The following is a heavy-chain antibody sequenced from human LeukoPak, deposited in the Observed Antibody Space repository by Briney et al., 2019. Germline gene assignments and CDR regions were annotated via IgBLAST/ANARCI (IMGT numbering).Heavy chain of an antibody. D-gene: IGHD5-18*01. CDR2: IRYDGSNK. J-gene: IGHJ4*02. Sequence: PGGSLRLSCAASGFTFSSYGMHWVRQAPGKGLEWVAFIRYDGSNKHYADSVKGRFTISRDNSKNTLYLQMNSLRAEDTAVYYCAKEHTAMVEDYYFDYWGQGTLVTVSS. CDR3: AKEHTAMVEDYYFDY. CDR1: GFTFSSYG. V-gene: IGHV3-30*02.